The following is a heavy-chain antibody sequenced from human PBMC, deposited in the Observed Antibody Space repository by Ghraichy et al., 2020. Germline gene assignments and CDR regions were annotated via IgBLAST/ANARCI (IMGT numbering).Heavy chain of an antibody. CDR3: ARDPRWLQSWDWYFDL. D-gene: IGHD5-24*01. Sequence: GESLNISCAASGFTFSSYWMSWVRQAPGKGLEWVANIKQDGSEKYYVDSVKGRFTISRDNAKNSLYLQMNSLRAEDTAVYYCARDPRWLQSWDWYFDLWGRGTLVTVSS. CDR1: GFTFSSYW. CDR2: IKQDGSEK. V-gene: IGHV3-7*04. J-gene: IGHJ2*01.